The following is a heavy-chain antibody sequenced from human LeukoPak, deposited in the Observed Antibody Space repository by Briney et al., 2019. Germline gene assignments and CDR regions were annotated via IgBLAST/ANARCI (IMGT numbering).Heavy chain of an antibody. CDR2: ISSSSSYI. CDR3: ARELLLASPLGY. Sequence: KPGGSLRLSCAASGFTFSSSAMHWVRQAPGKGLEWVSSISSSSSYIYYADSVKGRFTISRDNAKNSLYLQMNSLRAEDTAVYYCARELLLASPLGYWGQGTLVTVSS. D-gene: IGHD3-3*02. V-gene: IGHV3-21*01. J-gene: IGHJ4*02. CDR1: GFTFSSSA.